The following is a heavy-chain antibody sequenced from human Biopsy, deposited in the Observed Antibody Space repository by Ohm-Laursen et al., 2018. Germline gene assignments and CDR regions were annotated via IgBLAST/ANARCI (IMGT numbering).Heavy chain of an antibody. CDR2: INGSGRST. V-gene: IGHV3-23*01. J-gene: IGHJ5*02. Sequence: GSLRLSCAATGITFSSHAMSWVRQAPGKGLECVSVINGSGRSTYYADPVKGRFTISRDNSKNTLYLQMNSLRAEDTAMYYCARDLYDFCGGCPFDPWGQGTLVTVSP. CDR1: GITFSSHA. D-gene: IGHD3-3*01. CDR3: ARDLYDFCGGCPFDP.